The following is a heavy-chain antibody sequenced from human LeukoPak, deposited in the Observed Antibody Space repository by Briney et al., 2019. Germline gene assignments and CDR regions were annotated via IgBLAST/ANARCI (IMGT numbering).Heavy chain of an antibody. V-gene: IGHV4-30-2*01. Sequence: SETLSLTCAVSGGSISSGGYSWSWIRQPPGKGLEWFGYIYHSGSTYYNPSLKSRVTISVDRSKNQFSLKLSSVTAADTAVYYCARSLEGVRVPPDAFDIWGQGTMVTVSS. CDR3: ARSLEGVRVPPDAFDI. D-gene: IGHD3-10*01. J-gene: IGHJ3*02. CDR2: IYHSGST. CDR1: GGSISSGGYS.